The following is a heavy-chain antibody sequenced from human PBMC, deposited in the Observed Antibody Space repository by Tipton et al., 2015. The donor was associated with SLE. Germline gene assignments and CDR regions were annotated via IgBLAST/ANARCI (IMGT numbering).Heavy chain of an antibody. J-gene: IGHJ4*02. CDR3: ARDEAGNDMVGSVGSCFDY. CDR2: INPRSGDT. D-gene: IGHD2-15*01. Sequence: QLVQSGAEVKKPGASVKVSCKASGYAFTDYYISWVRQAPGQGLEWVGWINPRSGDTLYPQEYQGRVTMTRATSLNIAYLELSRVTSDDTAVYYCARDEAGNDMVGSVGSCFDYWGQGTLVTVSS. CDR1: GYAFTDYY. V-gene: IGHV1-2*02.